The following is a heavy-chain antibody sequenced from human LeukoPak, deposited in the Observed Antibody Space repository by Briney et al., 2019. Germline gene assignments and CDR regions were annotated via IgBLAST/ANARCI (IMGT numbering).Heavy chain of an antibody. Sequence: GGSLRLSCTASGFTVSNNYVSWVRQAPGKGLEWVSISYSDSNTNYADSVKGRSTISRDTSQNTLSLQMNSLRAEDTAVYYCVRKNRDFNAAFDIWGQGTVVTVSS. CDR1: GFTVSNNY. CDR2: SYSDSNT. V-gene: IGHV3-53*01. J-gene: IGHJ3*02. CDR3: VRKNRDFNAAFDI. D-gene: IGHD1-14*01.